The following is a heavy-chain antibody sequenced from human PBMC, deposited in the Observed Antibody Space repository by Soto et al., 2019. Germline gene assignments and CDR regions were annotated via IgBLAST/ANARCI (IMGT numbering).Heavy chain of an antibody. CDR2: IYYSGST. D-gene: IGHD4-17*01. CDR1: GGSISSGDYY. CDR3: AIRTLRPPYYFDF. Sequence: QVQLQESGPGLVKPSHTLSLTCTVSGGSISSGDYYWSWIRQPPGKGLEWIGHIYYSGSTYYNTSLKSRVTISVDTSKNQFSLKLSSVTAADTAVYYCAIRTLRPPYYFDFWGQGTLVTVSS. J-gene: IGHJ4*02. V-gene: IGHV4-30-4*01.